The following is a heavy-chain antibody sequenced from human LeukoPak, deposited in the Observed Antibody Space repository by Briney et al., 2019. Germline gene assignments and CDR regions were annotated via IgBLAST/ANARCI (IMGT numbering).Heavy chain of an antibody. V-gene: IGHV3-49*04. CDR3: TRNYYDFWSGYYNNDY. CDR1: GFTFGDYA. Sequence: PGGSLRPSCTASGFTFGDYAMSWVRQAPGKGLEWVGFIRSKAYGGTTEYAASVKGRFTISRDDSKSIAYLQMNSLKTEDTAVYYCTRNYYDFWSGYYNNDYWGRGTLVTVSS. J-gene: IGHJ4*02. CDR2: IRSKAYGGTT. D-gene: IGHD3-3*01.